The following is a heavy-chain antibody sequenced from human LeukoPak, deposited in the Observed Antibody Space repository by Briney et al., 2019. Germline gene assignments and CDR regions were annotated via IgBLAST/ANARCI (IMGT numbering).Heavy chain of an antibody. D-gene: IGHD3-22*01. CDR3: ARDGEALYYYDSSGYLDY. J-gene: IGHJ4*02. CDR2: ISWNSGSI. V-gene: IGHV3-9*01. Sequence: PGGSLRLSCAASGFTFDDYAMHWVRQAPGKGLEWVSGISWNSGSISYADSVKGRFTISRDNAKNSLYLQMNSLRAEDTAVYYCARDGEALYYYDSSGYLDYWGQGTLVTVSS. CDR1: GFTFDDYA.